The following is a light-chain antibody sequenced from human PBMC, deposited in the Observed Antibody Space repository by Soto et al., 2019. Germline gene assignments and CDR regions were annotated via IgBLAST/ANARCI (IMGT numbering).Light chain of an antibody. CDR3: LQLNAYPLT. CDR2: AAS. Sequence: AMKITQSPSSLSATVGDRVTMTCRASQGIRNDLGWYQQKPGKAPKLLIYAASSLQSGVPSRFSGSGSGTDFTLTISSLQPEDFATYYCLQLNAYPLTFGQGTRLEIK. J-gene: IGKJ5*01. V-gene: IGKV1-6*01. CDR1: QGIRND.